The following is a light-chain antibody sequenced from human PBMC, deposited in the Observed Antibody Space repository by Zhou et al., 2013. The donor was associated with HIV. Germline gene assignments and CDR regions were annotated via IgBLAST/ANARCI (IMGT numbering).Light chain of an antibody. CDR2: DTS. CDR3: HQYGTSPIT. J-gene: IGKJ5*01. CDR1: QSDSSRS. V-gene: IGKV3-20*01. Sequence: EIVLTQSPGTLSLSPGEGATLSCRASQSDSSRSLAWHQQKPGQAPRLLIYDTSSRATGIPDRFSGSGSGTDFTLTISRLEPEDFAVYYCHQYGTSPITFGQGTRLE.